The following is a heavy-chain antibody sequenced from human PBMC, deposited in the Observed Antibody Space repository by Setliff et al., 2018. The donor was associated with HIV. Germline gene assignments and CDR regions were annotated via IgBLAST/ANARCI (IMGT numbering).Heavy chain of an antibody. CDR1: GGSSIGQGFA. CDR2: IAYSGTTMYT. J-gene: IGHJ4*02. V-gene: IGHV4-39*07. CDR3: ARGPPFAY. Sequence: KSSETLSLTCTVSGGSSIGQGFASTWIRQPPGKGLEWIGDIAYSGTTMYTNYNPSLESRVIISEDTSRDQFFLKLTSVTADDTGIYYCARGPPFAYWGQGLLVTVSS.